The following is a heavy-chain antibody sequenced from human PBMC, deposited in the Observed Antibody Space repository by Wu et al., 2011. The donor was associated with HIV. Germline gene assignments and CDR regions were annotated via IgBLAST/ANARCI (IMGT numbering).Heavy chain of an antibody. CDR1: GYNFTNYY. J-gene: IGHJ4*02. D-gene: IGHD3-16*01. CDR3: ARVTFGETGFDY. Sequence: VQLVQSGAEVKKPGESLKISCKGSGYNFTNYYIGWVRQMPGKGLEWMAIIYPGDAQTRYSPSFQGQVTISADKSINTAYLQWRSLKASDTAMYYCARVTFGETGFDYWGQGTWSPSSQ. CDR2: IYPGDAQT. V-gene: IGHV5-51*01.